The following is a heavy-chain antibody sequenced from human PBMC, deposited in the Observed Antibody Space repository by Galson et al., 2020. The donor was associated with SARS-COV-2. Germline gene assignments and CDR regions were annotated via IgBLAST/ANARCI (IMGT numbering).Heavy chain of an antibody. Sequence: TGGSLRLSCAASGFTFSSSWMSWVRQAPGKGLEWVAYIKQEGSEQYYVDSVKGRFTITRDNAKNTLYLQMNSLRAEDTAVYYCATHRHYYESSGPFDYWGQGTLVTVSS. CDR2: IKQEGSEQ. V-gene: IGHV3-7*01. D-gene: IGHD3-22*01. CDR3: ATHRHYYESSGPFDY. CDR1: GFTFSSSW. J-gene: IGHJ4*02.